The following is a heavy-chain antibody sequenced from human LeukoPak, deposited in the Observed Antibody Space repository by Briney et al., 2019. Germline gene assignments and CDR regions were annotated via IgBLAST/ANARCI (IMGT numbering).Heavy chain of an antibody. V-gene: IGHV3-23*01. CDR3: AKRQRGYYYGSGSSDY. CDR2: ISGSGGST. Sequence: PGGSLRLSCAASGFTFSSYAMSWVRQAPGKGLEWVSGISGSGGSTYYADSVKGRFTISRDNSKNTLYLQMNSLRAEDTAVYYCAKRQRGYYYGSGSSDYWGQGTLVTVSS. CDR1: GFTFSSYA. J-gene: IGHJ4*02. D-gene: IGHD3-10*01.